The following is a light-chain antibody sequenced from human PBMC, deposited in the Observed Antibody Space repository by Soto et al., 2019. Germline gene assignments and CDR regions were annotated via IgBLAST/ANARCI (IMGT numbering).Light chain of an antibody. J-gene: IGLJ2*01. CDR2: SNN. CDR1: SSNIGSNS. Sequence: QSVVTQPPSASATPGQRVTVSCSGSSSNIGSNSVNWYQQLPGTAPKLLIYSNNQRPSGVPDRFSGSKSGTSASLAISGLQSEDEADYYCAAWDDTLNGPVFGGGTKLTVL. V-gene: IGLV1-44*01. CDR3: AAWDDTLNGPV.